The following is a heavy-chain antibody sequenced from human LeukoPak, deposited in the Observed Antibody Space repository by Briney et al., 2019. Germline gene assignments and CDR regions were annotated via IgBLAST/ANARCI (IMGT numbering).Heavy chain of an antibody. D-gene: IGHD6-19*01. CDR2: INPSGGST. CDR1: GYTFTSYY. V-gene: IGHV1-46*01. CDR3: ARDGGTLAVAGTGNWFDP. J-gene: IGHJ5*02. Sequence: ASVKVSCKASGYTFTSYYMHWVRQAPGQGLEWMGIINPSGGSTSYAQKFQGRVTMTRDTSTSTVYMELSSLRSEDTAVYYCARDGGTLAVAGTGNWFDPWGQGTLVTVSS.